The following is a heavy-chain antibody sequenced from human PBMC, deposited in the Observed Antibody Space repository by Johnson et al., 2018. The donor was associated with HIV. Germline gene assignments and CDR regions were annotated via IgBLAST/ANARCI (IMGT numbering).Heavy chain of an antibody. D-gene: IGHD1-26*01. CDR3: AGEGYSGSPNGRGAFDI. V-gene: IGHV3-66*01. Sequence: VQLVESGGGVARPGGSLRLSCAASGFTFSSYAMHWVRQAPGKGLEWVSVIYSGGSTYYADSVKGRFTISRDNSKNTLYLQMNSLRAEDTAGYYCAGEGYSGSPNGRGAFDIWGQGTMVTVSS. CDR1: GFTFSSYA. J-gene: IGHJ3*02. CDR2: IYSGGST.